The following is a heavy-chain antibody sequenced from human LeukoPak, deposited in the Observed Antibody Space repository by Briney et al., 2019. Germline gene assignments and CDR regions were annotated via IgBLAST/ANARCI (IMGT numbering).Heavy chain of an antibody. D-gene: IGHD3-10*01. CDR2: ISGSGGST. J-gene: IGHJ5*02. Sequence: GGSLRLSCAASGFTFSSYAMSWVRQAPGKGLEWVSAISGSGGSTYYADSVKGRFTISRDNSKNTLYLQMNSLRAEDTAVYYCARRLWFGEFPYVFDPWGQGTLVTVSS. CDR1: GFTFSSYA. CDR3: ARRLWFGEFPYVFDP. V-gene: IGHV3-23*01.